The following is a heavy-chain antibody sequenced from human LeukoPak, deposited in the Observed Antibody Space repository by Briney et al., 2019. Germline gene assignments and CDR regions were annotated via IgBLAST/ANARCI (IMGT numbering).Heavy chain of an antibody. D-gene: IGHD4-11*01. CDR3: ARGISTTGHDY. J-gene: IGHJ4*02. V-gene: IGHV4-38-2*01. Sequence: SETLSLTCAVSGYSISCGYYWGWIRQPPGKGPEWIGSVFHTGSSYYIPSLKSRVTISVDTSKNQFSLEVSSVTAADTAIYYCARGISTTGHDYWGPGTLVTVSS. CDR1: GYSISCGYY. CDR2: VFHTGSS.